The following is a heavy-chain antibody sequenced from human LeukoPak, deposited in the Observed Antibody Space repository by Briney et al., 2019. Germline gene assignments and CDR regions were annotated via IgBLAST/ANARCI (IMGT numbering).Heavy chain of an antibody. CDR2: IIPILGIA. J-gene: IGHJ4*02. Sequence: ASVKVSCKASGGTFSSYAISWVRQAPGHGLERMGRIIPILGIANYAQKFQGRVTMTRDTSTSTVYMELSSLRSEDTAVYYCARDAVEYSSSAPRYWGQGTLVTVSS. CDR1: GGTFSSYA. D-gene: IGHD6-6*01. CDR3: ARDAVEYSSSAPRY. V-gene: IGHV1-69*04.